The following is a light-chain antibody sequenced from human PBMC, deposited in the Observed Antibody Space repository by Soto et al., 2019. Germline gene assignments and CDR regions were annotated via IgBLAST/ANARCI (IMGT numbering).Light chain of an antibody. CDR1: QSVSGTY. CDR2: GAS. Sequence: EIVLTQSPGTLSLSPGERATLSCRASQSVSGTYLAWYQQKPGQAPRLLIYGASSRATGTPDRFSGSGSGTDFTLTISRLEPEDFTVYYCQQYGSSPTTFGPGTKVDIK. CDR3: QQYGSSPTT. J-gene: IGKJ3*01. V-gene: IGKV3-20*01.